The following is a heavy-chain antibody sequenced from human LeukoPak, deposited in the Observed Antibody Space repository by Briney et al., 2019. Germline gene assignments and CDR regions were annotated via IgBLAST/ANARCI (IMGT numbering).Heavy chain of an antibody. CDR1: GFTFSSYS. D-gene: IGHD3-16*02. V-gene: IGHV3-21*01. Sequence: PGGCLRLSCAASGFTFSSYSMNWVRQAPGKGLEWVSSISSSSYIYYADSVKGRFTISRDNAKNSLYLQMNSLRAEDTAVYYCARALTFGGVIAFDYWGQGTLVTVSS. J-gene: IGHJ4*02. CDR3: ARALTFGGVIAFDY. CDR2: ISSSSYI.